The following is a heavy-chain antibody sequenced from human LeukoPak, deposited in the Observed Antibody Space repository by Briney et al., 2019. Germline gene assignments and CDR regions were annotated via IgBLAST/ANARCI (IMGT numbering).Heavy chain of an antibody. Sequence: PGGSLRLSCAASGFTFSDYYMTWIRQAPGKGLEWVSYITSSATTYYADSVKGRLTISRDNSKNTLYLQMNSLRAEDTAVYYCARVVDHDYGDYYLDYWGQGTLVTVSS. J-gene: IGHJ4*02. D-gene: IGHD4-17*01. V-gene: IGHV3-69-1*01. CDR1: GFTFSDYY. CDR2: ITSSATT. CDR3: ARVVDHDYGDYYLDY.